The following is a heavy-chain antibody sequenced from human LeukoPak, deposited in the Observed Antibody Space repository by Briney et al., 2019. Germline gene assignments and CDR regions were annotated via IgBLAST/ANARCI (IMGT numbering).Heavy chain of an antibody. J-gene: IGHJ5*02. CDR1: GYTFTSYD. D-gene: IGHD2-2*01. V-gene: IGHV1-8*01. Sequence: GASVKVSCKASGYTFTSYDINWVRQATGQGLEWMGWMNPNSGNTGYAQKFQARVPMTRTPSISTAYMELSSLRSEDPAVYYCARSLHTYCSSTSCYRPYNWFDPWGQGTLVTVSS. CDR2: MNPNSGNT. CDR3: ARSLHTYCSSTSCYRPYNWFDP.